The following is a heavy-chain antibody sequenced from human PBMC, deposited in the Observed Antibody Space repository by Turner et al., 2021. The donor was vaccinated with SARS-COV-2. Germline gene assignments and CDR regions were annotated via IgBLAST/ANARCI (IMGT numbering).Heavy chain of an antibody. CDR3: ATGYQLRVNWFDP. CDR1: GYTLTELS. Sequence: QVQLVQSGAEVKKPGASVKVSCKISGYTLTELSMYWVRQAPGKGLEWMGGFYPEDGETIYAQNFQGRVTMTEDTSTDTAYMELSSLRSEDTAVYFCATGYQLRVNWFDPWGQGTLVTVSS. J-gene: IGHJ5*02. D-gene: IGHD2-2*01. V-gene: IGHV1-24*01. CDR2: FYPEDGET.